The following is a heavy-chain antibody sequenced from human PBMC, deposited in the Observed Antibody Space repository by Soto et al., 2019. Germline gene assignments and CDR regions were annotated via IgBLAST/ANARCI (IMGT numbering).Heavy chain of an antibody. V-gene: IGHV4-31*03. J-gene: IGHJ6*02. CDR1: GGSISSGGYY. Sequence: SETLSLTCTVSGGSISSGGYYWSWIRQHPGKGLEWIGYIYYSGSTYYNPSLKSRVTISVDTSKNQFSLKLSSVTAADTAVYYCARTGLLYCSGGSCPPDGMDVWGQGTTVTVSS. D-gene: IGHD2-15*01. CDR3: ARTGLLYCSGGSCPPDGMDV. CDR2: IYYSGST.